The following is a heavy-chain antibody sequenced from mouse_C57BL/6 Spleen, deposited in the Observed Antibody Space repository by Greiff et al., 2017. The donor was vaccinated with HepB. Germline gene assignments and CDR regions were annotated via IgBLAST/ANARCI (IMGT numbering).Heavy chain of an antibody. V-gene: IGHV1-81*01. Sequence: QVQLKQSGAELARPGASVKLSCKASGYNFTSYGISWVKQRTGQGLEWIGEIYPRSGNTYYNEKFKGKATLTADKSSSTAYMELRSLTSEDSAVYFCARSHSNLYYAMDYWGQGTSVTVSS. CDR1: GYNFTSYG. CDR3: ARSHSNLYYAMDY. D-gene: IGHD2-5*01. CDR2: IYPRSGNT. J-gene: IGHJ4*01.